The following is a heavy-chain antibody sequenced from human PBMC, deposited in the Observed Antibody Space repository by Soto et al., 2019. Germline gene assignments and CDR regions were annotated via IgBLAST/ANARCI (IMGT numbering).Heavy chain of an antibody. J-gene: IGHJ5*02. CDR2: IYHSGST. V-gene: IGHV4-30-2*01. Sequence: SETLSLTCAVSGGSISSGGYSWSWIRQPPGKGLEWIGYIYHSGSTYYNPSLKSRVTISVDRSKNQFSLKLSSVTAADTAVYYCASARYYYGSGSYYGWFDPWGQGTLVTSPQ. CDR1: GGSISSGGYS. CDR3: ASARYYYGSGSYYGWFDP. D-gene: IGHD3-10*01.